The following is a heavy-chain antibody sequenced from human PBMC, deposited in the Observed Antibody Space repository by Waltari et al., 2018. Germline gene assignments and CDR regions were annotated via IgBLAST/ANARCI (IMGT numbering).Heavy chain of an antibody. CDR1: GDSISGSYW. CDR3: ARDRGRGLYLDS. Sequence: QVQLQESGPGLVKPSGTLSVTCAVSGDSISGSYWWSWVRQPPGKGLEWIGQIHGSGRSNYNPSLEGRVTVSIDTSNNHFSLKVTSATAADTAVYYWARDRGRGLYLDSWGQGTLVTVSP. D-gene: IGHD2-15*01. CDR2: IHGSGRS. J-gene: IGHJ4*02. V-gene: IGHV4-4*02.